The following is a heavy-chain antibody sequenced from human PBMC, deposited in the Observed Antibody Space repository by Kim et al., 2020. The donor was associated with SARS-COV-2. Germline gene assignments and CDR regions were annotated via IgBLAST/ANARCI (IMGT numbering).Heavy chain of an antibody. D-gene: IGHD3-9*01. CDR3: AKACSAGYVRFDS. V-gene: IGHV3-23*01. Sequence: GGSLRLSCAASGFTFSAYGMSWVRQTPGRGLAWVSAVCVAGRNTYYAASVKGCFTISRNNSKTTVFLQMNNLRGEDTAVYYCAKACSAGYVRFDSLCQGT. CDR1: GFTFSAYG. CDR2: VCVAGRNT. J-gene: IGHJ4*02.